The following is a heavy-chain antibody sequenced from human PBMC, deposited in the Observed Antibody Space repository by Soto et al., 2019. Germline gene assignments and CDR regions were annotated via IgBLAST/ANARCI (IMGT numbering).Heavy chain of an antibody. Sequence: ASVKVSCKASGYTFTSYYMHWVRQAPGQGLEWMGIVNPSGGSTSYAQKFQGRVTMTRDTSTSTVYMELSSLRSEDTAVYYCARVVRDCSSTSCPEYYFDYWXQGTLVTVSS. CDR3: ARVVRDCSSTSCPEYYFDY. J-gene: IGHJ4*02. V-gene: IGHV1-46*03. D-gene: IGHD2-2*01. CDR1: GYTFTSYY. CDR2: VNPSGGST.